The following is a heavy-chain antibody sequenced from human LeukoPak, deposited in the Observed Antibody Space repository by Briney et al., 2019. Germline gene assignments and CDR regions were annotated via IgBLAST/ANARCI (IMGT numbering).Heavy chain of an antibody. V-gene: IGHV3-48*02. J-gene: IGHJ4*02. CDR1: GFTFRSYS. D-gene: IGHD4-17*01. Sequence: GGSLRLSCAASGFTFRSYSMNWVRQAPGKGLEWVSYITSGSSPIYYADSVKGRFTISRDNAKNSLYLQMNSLRDEDTAVYYCARRAYGDDSFDYWGQGTLVTVCS. CDR2: ITSGSSPI. CDR3: ARRAYGDDSFDY.